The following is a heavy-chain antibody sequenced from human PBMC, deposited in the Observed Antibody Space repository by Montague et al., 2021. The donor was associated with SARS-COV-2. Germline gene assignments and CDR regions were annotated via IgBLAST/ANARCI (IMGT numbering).Heavy chain of an antibody. CDR1: GFSFSDSY. CDR3: ARDQYCTKGACYSRGFDY. CDR2: ISGSSSYT. J-gene: IGHJ4*02. V-gene: IGHV3-11*05. Sequence: SLRLSCAASGFSFSDSYMSWIRQAPGKGLEWVSYISGSSSYTNYADSVKGRFTISRDNAKNSLYLQMNSLRAEDTAVYYCARDQYCTKGACYSRGFDYWGQGTLVTVSS. D-gene: IGHD2-8*01.